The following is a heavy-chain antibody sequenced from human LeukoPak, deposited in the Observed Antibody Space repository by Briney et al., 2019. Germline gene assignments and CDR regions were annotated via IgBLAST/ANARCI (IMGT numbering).Heavy chain of an antibody. V-gene: IGHV3-7*01. J-gene: IGHJ3*02. CDR3: ARDPYYSNAYSFGAFDI. CDR2: IKQDGSEE. Sequence: GGSLRLSCAASGFTFSTSWMTWVRQAPGKGLEWVANIKQDGSEEYYVDSVKGRFIISRDNAKNSLYLQMNSLRAEDTAVYCCARDPYYSNAYSFGAFDIWGQGTMVTVSS. CDR1: GFTFSTSW. D-gene: IGHD3-22*01.